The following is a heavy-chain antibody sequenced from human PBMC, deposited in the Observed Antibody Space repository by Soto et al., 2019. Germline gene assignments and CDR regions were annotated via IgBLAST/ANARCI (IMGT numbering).Heavy chain of an antibody. V-gene: IGHV6-1*01. Sequence: SQTLSLTCAISGDSVFSNTASWNWIRQSPSRGLEWLGRTYYRSKWYNDYAVTVKSRIAINPDTSKNQCSLHLNSVTPDDTARYYCVRDVGFDFVHWGQGAQVTVSS. J-gene: IGHJ4*02. CDR1: GDSVFSNTAS. CDR3: VRDVGFDFVH. D-gene: IGHD1-26*01. CDR2: TYYRSKWYN.